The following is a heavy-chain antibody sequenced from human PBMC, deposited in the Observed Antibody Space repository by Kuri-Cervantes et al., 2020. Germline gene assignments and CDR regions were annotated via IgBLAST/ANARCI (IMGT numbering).Heavy chain of an antibody. Sequence: SQTLSLTCAIYGGSFRGYYWSWIRQPPGKGLEWIGEINHSGSTKYNPSLKSRVTISVDTSKNQFSLKLSSVTAADTAVYYCARIAAVRPHFDYWGQGTLVTVSS. J-gene: IGHJ4*02. V-gene: IGHV4-34*01. CDR1: GGSFRGYY. D-gene: IGHD6-13*01. CDR2: INHSGST. CDR3: ARIAAVRPHFDY.